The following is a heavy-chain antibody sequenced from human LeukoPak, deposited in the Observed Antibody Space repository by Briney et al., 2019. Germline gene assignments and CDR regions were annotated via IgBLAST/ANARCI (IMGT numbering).Heavy chain of an antibody. CDR1: GFTFSSYW. Sequence: PGGSLRLSCAASGFTFSSYWMSWARQAPGKGLEWVANIKQDGSEKYYVDSVKGRFTISRDNSNSMVYLQMTSLRLEDTAVYYCARPSPPGDGYNPSDQWGQGSLVIVSS. V-gene: IGHV3-7*01. J-gene: IGHJ4*02. CDR2: IKQDGSEK. D-gene: IGHD5-24*01. CDR3: ARPSPPGDGYNPSDQ.